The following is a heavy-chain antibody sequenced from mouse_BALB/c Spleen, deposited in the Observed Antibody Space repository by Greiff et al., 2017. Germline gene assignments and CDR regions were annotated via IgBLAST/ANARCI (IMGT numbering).Heavy chain of an antibody. J-gene: IGHJ2*01. D-gene: IGHD2-4*01. Sequence: VQLKESGAELVKPGASVKLSCTASGFNIKDTYMHWVKQRPEQGLEWIGRIDPANGNTKYDPKFQGKATITADTSSNTAYLQLSSLTSEDTAVYYCARSYDYGPYYWGQGTTLTVSS. CDR1: GFNIKDTY. CDR2: IDPANGNT. CDR3: ARSYDYGPYY. V-gene: IGHV14-3*02.